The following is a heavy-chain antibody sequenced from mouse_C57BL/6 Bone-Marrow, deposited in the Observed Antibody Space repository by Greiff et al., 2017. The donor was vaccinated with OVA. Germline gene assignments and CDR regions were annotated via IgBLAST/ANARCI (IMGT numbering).Heavy chain of an antibody. CDR3: ARCPDYYGSSLYAMDY. Sequence: EVQLQESGPELVKPGASVKIPCKASGYTFTDYNMDWVKQSHGKSLEWIGDINPNNGGTIYNQKFKGKATLTVDKSSSTAYMELRSLTSEDTAVYYCARCPDYYGSSLYAMDYWGQGTSVTVSS. J-gene: IGHJ4*01. D-gene: IGHD1-1*01. CDR2: INPNNGGT. CDR1: GYTFTDYN. V-gene: IGHV1-18*01.